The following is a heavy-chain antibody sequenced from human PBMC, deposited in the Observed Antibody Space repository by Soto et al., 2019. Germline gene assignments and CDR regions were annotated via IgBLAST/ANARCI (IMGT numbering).Heavy chain of an antibody. CDR1: GGSISSSSYY. V-gene: IGHV4-39*01. CDR2: IYYSGST. CDR3: ARHTPAISISDH. D-gene: IGHD2-15*01. J-gene: IGHJ4*02. Sequence: QLQLQESGPGLVKPSETLSLTCTVSGGSISSSSYYWGWIRQPPGKGLEGIGSIYYSGSTYYNPSLKSRVTISVDTSKNPFSLKLSSVTAADTAVYYCARHTPAISISDHWGQGTLVTVSS.